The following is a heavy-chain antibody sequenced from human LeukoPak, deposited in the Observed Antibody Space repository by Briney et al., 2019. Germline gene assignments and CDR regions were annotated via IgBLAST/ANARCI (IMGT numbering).Heavy chain of an antibody. V-gene: IGHV4-4*09. CDR2: IYTSGSI. CDR3: ARLAGSSSSDY. J-gene: IGHJ4*02. D-gene: IGHD6-6*01. CDR1: GGSISSDY. Sequence: PSETLSLTCTVSGGSISSDYWSWIRQPPGKGLEWVGYIYTSGSINYNPSLKSRGTISPDMSKNQFSLKLSSVTAADTAVYYCARLAGSSSSDYWGQGTLVTVSS.